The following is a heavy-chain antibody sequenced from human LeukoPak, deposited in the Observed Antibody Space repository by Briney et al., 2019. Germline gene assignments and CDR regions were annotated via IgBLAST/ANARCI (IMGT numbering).Heavy chain of an antibody. D-gene: IGHD6-19*01. J-gene: IGHJ3*02. V-gene: IGHV1-69*04. CDR1: GGTFSSYA. Sequence: GSSVKVSCKASGGTFSSYAISWVRQAPGQGLEWMGRIIPILGIANYAQKFQGRVTITADKSTSTAYMELSSLRSEDTAVYYCARRRGSGSLNGRGDAFDIWGQGTMVTVSS. CDR2: IIPILGIA. CDR3: ARRRGSGSLNGRGDAFDI.